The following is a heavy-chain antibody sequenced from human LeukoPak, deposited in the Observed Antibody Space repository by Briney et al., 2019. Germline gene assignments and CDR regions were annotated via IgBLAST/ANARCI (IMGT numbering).Heavy chain of an antibody. CDR1: GYTFTSYA. CDR2: INTNTGNP. Sequence: ASVTVSCKASGYTFTSYAMNWVRQAPGQGLEWMGWINTNTGNPTYAQGFTGRFVFSLDTSVSTAYLQISSLKAEDTAVYYCARSERVGTVVLFDYWGQGTLITVSS. J-gene: IGHJ4*02. V-gene: IGHV7-4-1*02. D-gene: IGHD4-23*01. CDR3: ARSERVGTVVLFDY.